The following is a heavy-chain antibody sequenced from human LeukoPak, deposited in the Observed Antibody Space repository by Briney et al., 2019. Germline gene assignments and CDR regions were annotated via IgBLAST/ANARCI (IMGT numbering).Heavy chain of an antibody. V-gene: IGHV3-13*01. J-gene: IGHJ4*02. CDR1: KFTFSSYD. D-gene: IGHD3-10*01. Sequence: GGSLRLSCAASKFTFSSYDMHWVRQATGKGLEWVSAIGRAGDTYYTGSVKGRFTISRDNAKNSVYLQINSLRAGDTTVYYCARGFGSGSTAICDYWGQGTLVSVSS. CDR2: IGRAGDT. CDR3: ARGFGSGSTAICDY.